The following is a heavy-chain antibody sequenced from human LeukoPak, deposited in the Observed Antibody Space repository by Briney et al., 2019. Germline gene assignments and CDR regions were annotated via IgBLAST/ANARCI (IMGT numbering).Heavy chain of an antibody. D-gene: IGHD3-3*01. CDR3: ARVESGFFDY. CDR2: IYSGDST. CDR1: GFAVSSNY. J-gene: IGHJ4*02. V-gene: IGHV3-66*01. Sequence: GGSLRLSCAASGFAVSSNYMSWVRQAPGKGLEWVSVIYSGDSTYYADFVQGRFTISRDNSKNTLYLQMNSLRAEDTAVYYCARVESGFFDYWGQGTLVTVSS.